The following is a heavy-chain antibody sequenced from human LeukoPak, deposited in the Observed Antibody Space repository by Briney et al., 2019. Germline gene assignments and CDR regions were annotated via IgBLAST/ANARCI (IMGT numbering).Heavy chain of an antibody. J-gene: IGHJ4*02. CDR3: ARVQLDAGGGVTRSSLDY. D-gene: IGHD3-10*01. CDR1: GYTFTGYY. Sequence: ASVKVSCKASGYTFTGYYMHWVRQAPGQGLEWMGWINPNSGGTNYAQKFQGRVTMTTDTSTSTAYMELRSLRSDDTAVYYCARVQLDAGGGVTRSSLDYWGQGTLVTVSS. V-gene: IGHV1-2*02. CDR2: INPNSGGT.